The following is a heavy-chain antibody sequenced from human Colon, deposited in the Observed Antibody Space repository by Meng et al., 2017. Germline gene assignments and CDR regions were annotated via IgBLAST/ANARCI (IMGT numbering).Heavy chain of an antibody. Sequence: GPGRWQPSGTRSLTWVFSGGSISGSNWWSWVRQPPGKGLEWIGEIYHSGSTNYNPSLKSRVTISVDKSKNQFSLKLSSVTAADTAVYYCASGRKYCSSTSCYGQFDYWGQGTLVTVSS. CDR1: GGSISGSNW. J-gene: IGHJ4*02. V-gene: IGHV4-4*02. CDR2: IYHSGST. D-gene: IGHD2-2*01. CDR3: ASGRKYCSSTSCYGQFDY.